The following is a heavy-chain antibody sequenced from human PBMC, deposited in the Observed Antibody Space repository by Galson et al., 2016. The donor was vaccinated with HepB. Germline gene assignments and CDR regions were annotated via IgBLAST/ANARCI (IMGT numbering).Heavy chain of an antibody. CDR1: GFSFSNSW. J-gene: IGHJ5*02. Sequence: LRLSCAVSGFSFSNSWMTWVRQTPEKGLEWVADINADGSWRAYMDSVKGRFTISRDNVNNLLYLQMNSLRVEDTAVYYCARSDHFDPWGQGTLVTVSS. D-gene: IGHD1-14*01. CDR3: ARSDHFDP. V-gene: IGHV3-7*01. CDR2: INADGSWR.